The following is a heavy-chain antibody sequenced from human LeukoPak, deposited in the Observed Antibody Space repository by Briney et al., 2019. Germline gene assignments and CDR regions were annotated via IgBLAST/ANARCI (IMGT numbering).Heavy chain of an antibody. Sequence: SETLSLTCAVSGYSFSSGYYWGWIRQPPGKGLELIGSIYHSGSTYYNPSLNSRVTISVDTYKHQFSLKLSSVTAADTAVYYCARQTGQYYYDSSGYYYPWGQGTLVTVSS. V-gene: IGHV4-38-2*01. D-gene: IGHD3-22*01. CDR2: IYHSGST. CDR3: ARQTGQYYYDSSGYYYP. CDR1: GYSFSSGYY. J-gene: IGHJ5*02.